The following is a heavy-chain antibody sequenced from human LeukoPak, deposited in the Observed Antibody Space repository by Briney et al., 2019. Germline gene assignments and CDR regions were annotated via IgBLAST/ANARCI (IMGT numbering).Heavy chain of an antibody. Sequence: SETLSLTCTVSGGSISSGSYYWSWIRQPAGKGLEWIGRIYTYTSGSTNYNPSLKSRVTISLDTSKNQFSLKLSSVTAAHTAVYYCARLTGYSSESWFDPWGQGTLVTVSS. CDR1: GGSISSGSYY. D-gene: IGHD3-9*01. CDR2: TYTSGST. V-gene: IGHV4-61*02. J-gene: IGHJ5*02. CDR3: ARLTGYSSESWFDP.